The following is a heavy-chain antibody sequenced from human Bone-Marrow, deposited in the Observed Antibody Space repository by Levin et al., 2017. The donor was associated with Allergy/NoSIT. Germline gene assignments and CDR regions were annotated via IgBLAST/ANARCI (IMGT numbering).Heavy chain of an antibody. J-gene: IGHJ4*02. CDR2: IDPDDSDT. CDR1: GDSFVRYW. CDR3: AAGTTVFRFEY. D-gene: IGHD1-1*01. V-gene: IGHV5-51*06. Sequence: GESLKISCKASGDSFVRYWIGWVRQMPGKGLEWMGIIDPDDSDTRYSPSFQGHVTISVDKSTSTVYLQWSSLRASDTAMYYCAAGTTVFRFEYWGQGTLVTVSS.